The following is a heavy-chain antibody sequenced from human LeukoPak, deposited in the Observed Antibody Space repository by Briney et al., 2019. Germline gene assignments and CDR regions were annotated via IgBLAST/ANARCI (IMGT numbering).Heavy chain of an antibody. D-gene: IGHD6-19*01. J-gene: IGHJ5*02. CDR3: ARKLQWLANPGYWFDP. CDR1: GYTFTSYG. CDR2: ISAYNGNT. V-gene: IGHV1-18*01. Sequence: ASVKVSCKASGYTFTSYGISWVRQAPGQGLEWMGWISAYNGNTNYAQKLQGRVTMTTDTSTSTAYMELRSLRSDDTAVYYCARKLQWLANPGYWFDPWGQGTLVTVSS.